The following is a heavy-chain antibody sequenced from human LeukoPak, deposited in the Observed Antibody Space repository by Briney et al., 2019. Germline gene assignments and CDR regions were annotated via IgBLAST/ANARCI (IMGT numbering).Heavy chain of an antibody. CDR1: GVSISSYY. Sequence: SETLSLTCNVSGVSISSYYWSWIRQPPGKGLEWIGYFYHSGGTNYNPSFGSRLTISINTSKNQFSLKLSSVTAADTAVYYCARDIGLMVYAPYYFDYWGQGTLVTVSS. J-gene: IGHJ4*02. CDR3: ARDIGLMVYAPYYFDY. V-gene: IGHV4-59*12. CDR2: FYHSGGT. D-gene: IGHD2-8*01.